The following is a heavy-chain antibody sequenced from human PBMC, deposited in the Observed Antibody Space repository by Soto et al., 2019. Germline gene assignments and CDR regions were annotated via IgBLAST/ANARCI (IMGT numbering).Heavy chain of an antibody. CDR1: GFTFSTYA. CDR3: ARPDYGSGSYPDY. CDR2: ISYDGSNK. J-gene: IGHJ4*02. V-gene: IGHV3-30-3*01. D-gene: IGHD3-10*01. Sequence: QVQLVESGGGVVQPGRSLRLSCAASGFTFSTYAMHWVRQAPGKGLEWVAVISYDGSNKYYADSVKGRFTISRDNSKNTLYRQMNSLRAEDTAVYYCARPDYGSGSYPDYGGQGTLVTVSS.